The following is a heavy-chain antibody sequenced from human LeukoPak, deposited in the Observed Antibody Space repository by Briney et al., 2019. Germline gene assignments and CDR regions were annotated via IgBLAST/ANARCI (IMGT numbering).Heavy chain of an antibody. Sequence: GGSLRLSCAASGFTFSDYYMSWIRQAPGMGLEWVSYISSSGSTIYSADSVKGRFTFSRDNAKNSLYLQMNSLRAEDTAVYYCARVDGRSGFHYWGQGTLVTVSS. V-gene: IGHV3-11*04. J-gene: IGHJ4*02. CDR2: ISSSGSTI. D-gene: IGHD3-3*01. CDR1: GFTFSDYY. CDR3: ARVDGRSGFHY.